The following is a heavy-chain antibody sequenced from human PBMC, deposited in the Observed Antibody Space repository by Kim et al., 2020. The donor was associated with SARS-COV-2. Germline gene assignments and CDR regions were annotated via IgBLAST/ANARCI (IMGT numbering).Heavy chain of an antibody. CDR3: ARDRGIFGVVLYFDY. Sequence: GGSLRLSCAASGFTFSSYWMSWVRQAPGKGLEWVANIKQDGSEKYYVDSVKGRFTISRDNAKNSLYLQMNSLRAEDTAVYYCARDRGIFGVVLYFDYWGQGTLVTVSS. J-gene: IGHJ4*02. V-gene: IGHV3-7*03. D-gene: IGHD3-3*01. CDR1: GFTFSSYW. CDR2: IKQDGSEK.